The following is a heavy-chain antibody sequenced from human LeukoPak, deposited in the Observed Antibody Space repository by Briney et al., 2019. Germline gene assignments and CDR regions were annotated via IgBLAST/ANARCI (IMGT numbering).Heavy chain of an antibody. CDR2: IYHSGST. J-gene: IGHJ4*02. Sequence: PSGTLSLTCAVSGGSINSSNWWSWVRQPPGKGLEWIGEIYHSGSTKYNPSLKSRVTITVDKSKNQFFLKLSSVTAADTAVYYCAREVGRGLFDYWGQGTLVTVSS. D-gene: IGHD1-26*01. V-gene: IGHV4-4*02. CDR3: AREVGRGLFDY. CDR1: GGSINSSNW.